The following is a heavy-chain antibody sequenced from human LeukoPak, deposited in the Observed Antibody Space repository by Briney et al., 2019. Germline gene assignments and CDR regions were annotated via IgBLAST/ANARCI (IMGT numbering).Heavy chain of an antibody. V-gene: IGHV1-46*01. D-gene: IGHD6-13*01. CDR2: INPSSDKT. Sequence: ASVKVSCKAFGYTFRNYYMHWVRQAPGQGLEWMGIINPSSDKTNYAQKFQGRVTMTRDMSTSTVYMELSSLRSEDTTVYYCASLYTGSSRPVDYWGQGTLVTVSS. J-gene: IGHJ4*02. CDR3: ASLYTGSSRPVDY. CDR1: GYTFRNYY.